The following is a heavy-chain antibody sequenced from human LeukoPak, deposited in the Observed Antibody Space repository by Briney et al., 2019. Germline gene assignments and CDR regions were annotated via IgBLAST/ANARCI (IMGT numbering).Heavy chain of an antibody. J-gene: IGHJ4*02. V-gene: IGHV3-23*01. Sequence: GGSLRLSCAASRFTFSSYAMSWVRQAPGKGLECISGFSGSGGSTYYADSVKGRFTISGDNSRNTLFLQMNSLRAEDTAVYYCAHGAMYQLDYWGQGTLVTVSS. CDR2: FSGSGGST. D-gene: IGHD2-2*01. CDR1: RFTFSSYA. CDR3: AHGAMYQLDY.